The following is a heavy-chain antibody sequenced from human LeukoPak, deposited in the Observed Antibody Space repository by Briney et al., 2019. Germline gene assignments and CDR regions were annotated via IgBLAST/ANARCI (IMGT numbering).Heavy chain of an antibody. J-gene: IGHJ4*02. CDR1: GFTFRSYE. CDR2: ISSSGSTI. Sequence: GSLRLSCAASGFTFRSYEMNWVRQAPGKGLEWVSYISSSGSTIYYADSVKGRFTISRENAKNSLYLQMNSLRAEDTAVYYCARDDAMGATIDYWGQGTLVTVSS. D-gene: IGHD1-26*01. CDR3: ARDDAMGATIDY. V-gene: IGHV3-48*03.